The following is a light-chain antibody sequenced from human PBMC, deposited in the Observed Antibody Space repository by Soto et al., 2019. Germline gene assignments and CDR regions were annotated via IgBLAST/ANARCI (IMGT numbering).Light chain of an antibody. J-gene: IGLJ1*01. CDR1: SSNVGSYNR. CDR3: SSYTSRSTLV. Sequence: QSALTQPASVSGSPGQSITIPCTGTSSNVGSYNRVSWYQQPPGTAPKLMIYEVSNRPSGVPDRFSGSKSGNTASLTISGLQAEDEADYYCSSYTSRSTLVFGTGTKLTVL. V-gene: IGLV2-18*02. CDR2: EVS.